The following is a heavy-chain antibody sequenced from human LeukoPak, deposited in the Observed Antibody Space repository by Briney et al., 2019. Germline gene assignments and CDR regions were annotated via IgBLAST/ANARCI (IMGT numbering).Heavy chain of an antibody. J-gene: IGHJ5*02. D-gene: IGHD1-14*01. V-gene: IGHV3-53*01. CDR1: GFTVSSNY. CDR2: IYSGGTT. CDR3: ARGFNRGFDP. Sequence: PGGSLRLSCAASGFTVSSNYMSWVRQAPGKGLEWVSVIYSGGTTNYADSVKGRFTISRDNSKNTLFLQMNSLRAEDTAVYYCARGFNRGFDPWGQGTLVTVSS.